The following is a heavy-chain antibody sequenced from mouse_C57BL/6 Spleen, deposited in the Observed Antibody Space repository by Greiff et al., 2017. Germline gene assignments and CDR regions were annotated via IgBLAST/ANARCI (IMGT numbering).Heavy chain of an antibody. D-gene: IGHD3-2*02. V-gene: IGHV1-15*01. J-gene: IGHJ3*01. Sequence: VQLQPSGAELVRPGASVTLSCKASGFTFTDYEMHWVKQTPVHGLAWIGAIDPETGGTAYNQKFKGKAILTADKSSSTAYMELRSLTSEDSAVYYGTRSGQRRLRDWFAYWGQETLVTVSA. CDR2: IDPETGGT. CDR3: TRSGQRRLRDWFAY. CDR1: GFTFTDYE.